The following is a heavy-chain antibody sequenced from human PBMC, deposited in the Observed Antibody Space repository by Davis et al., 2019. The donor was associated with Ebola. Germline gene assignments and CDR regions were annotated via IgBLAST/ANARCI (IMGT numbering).Heavy chain of an antibody. V-gene: IGHV4-30-4*01. CDR1: GGSISSGDYY. CDR2: IYYSGST. J-gene: IGHJ6*04. D-gene: IGHD3-10*01. CDR3: ARPSGGYGMDV. Sequence: MPSETLSLTCTVSGGSISSGDYYWSWIRQPPGKGLEWIGYIYYSGSTYYNPSLKSRVTISVDTSKNQFSLKLSSVTAADTAVYYCARPSGGYGMDVWGKGTTVTVSS.